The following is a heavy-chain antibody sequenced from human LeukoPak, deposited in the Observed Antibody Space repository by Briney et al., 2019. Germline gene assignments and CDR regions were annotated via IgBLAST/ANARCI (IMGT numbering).Heavy chain of an antibody. J-gene: IGHJ4*02. CDR1: GGSISSYY. V-gene: IGHV4-59*01. D-gene: IGHD2-8*01. CDR3: ARAWEYCTNGVCLFDY. Sequence: PSETLSLTCTVSGGSISSYYWSWIRQPPGKGLEWIGYICYSGSTNYNPSLKSRVTISVDTSKNQFSLKLSSVTAADTAVYYCARAWEYCTNGVCLFDYWGQGTLVTVSS. CDR2: ICYSGST.